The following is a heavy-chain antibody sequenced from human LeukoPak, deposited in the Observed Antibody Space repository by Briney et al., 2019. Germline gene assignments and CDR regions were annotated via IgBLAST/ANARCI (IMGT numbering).Heavy chain of an antibody. J-gene: IGHJ5*02. Sequence: SETLSLTCTVSGGSISSYYWSWIRQPPGKGLEWIGYIYYSGSTNYNPSLKSRVTISVDTSKNQFSLKLSSVTAADTAVYYCARHGGGSGWSGSQNWFDPWGQGTLVTVSS. CDR2: IYYSGST. CDR3: ARHGGGSGWSGSQNWFDP. CDR1: GGSISSYY. V-gene: IGHV4-59*08. D-gene: IGHD6-19*01.